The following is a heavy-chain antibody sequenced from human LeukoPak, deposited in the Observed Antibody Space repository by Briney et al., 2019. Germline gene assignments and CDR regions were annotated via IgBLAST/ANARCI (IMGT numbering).Heavy chain of an antibody. D-gene: IGHD3-10*01. J-gene: IGHJ4*02. Sequence: SETLSLTCTVSGGSISSSSYYWGWIRQPPGKGLEWIGSIYYSGSTYYNPSLKSRVTISVDTSKNQFSLKLSSVTAADTAVYYCARLSYGSGSYPFDYWGQGTLVTVSS. CDR2: IYYSGST. V-gene: IGHV4-39*01. CDR3: ARLSYGSGSYPFDY. CDR1: GGSISSSSYY.